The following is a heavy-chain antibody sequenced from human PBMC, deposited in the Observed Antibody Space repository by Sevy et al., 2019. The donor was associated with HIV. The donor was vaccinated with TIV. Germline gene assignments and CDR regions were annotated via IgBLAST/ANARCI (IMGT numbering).Heavy chain of an antibody. V-gene: IGHV4-59*12. D-gene: IGHD1-26*01. CDR3: AGENAWGRGYS. Sequence: SETLSLTCTVSGGSITSFYWNWIRQPPGKGLEWIANIYYNGHINYNPSLKSLVTLSLDTSKNQFCLGLSSVTAADTAMYYCAGENAWGRGYSWGQGTLVTVSS. CDR2: IYYNGHI. J-gene: IGHJ4*02. CDR1: GGSITSFY.